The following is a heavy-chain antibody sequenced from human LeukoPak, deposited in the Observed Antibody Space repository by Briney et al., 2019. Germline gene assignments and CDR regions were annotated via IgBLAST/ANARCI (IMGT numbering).Heavy chain of an antibody. Sequence: ASVKVSCKASGYTFTSYGISWVRQAPGQGLEWMGRISAYNGNTNYAQKLQGRVTMTTDTSTSTAYMELRSLRSDDTAVYYCARVERLVVPAAMIWDNYYYGMDVWGQGTTVTVSS. CDR3: ARVERLVVPAAMIWDNYYYGMDV. CDR1: GYTFTSYG. V-gene: IGHV1-18*01. CDR2: ISAYNGNT. J-gene: IGHJ6*02. D-gene: IGHD2-2*01.